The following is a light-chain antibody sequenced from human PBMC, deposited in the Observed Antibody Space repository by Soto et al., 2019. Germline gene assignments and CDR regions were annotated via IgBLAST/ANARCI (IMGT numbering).Light chain of an antibody. CDR3: LQTYTTLTWT. V-gene: IGKV3-15*01. Sequence: EIVMTQSPATLSVSPGERATLSCRASQSVSSNLAWFQQKPGQAPRLLIYGASTRDTGIPSRFSGSGSGTDFTLTINSLQPEDFATYYCLQTYTTLTWTFGQGTKVDIK. CDR1: QSVSSN. J-gene: IGKJ1*01. CDR2: GAS.